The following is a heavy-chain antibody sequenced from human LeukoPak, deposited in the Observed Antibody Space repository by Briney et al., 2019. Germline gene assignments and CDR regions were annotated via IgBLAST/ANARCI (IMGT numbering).Heavy chain of an antibody. CDR1: GYTFTSNY. J-gene: IGHJ3*02. CDR3: ARVVYYYDSSGYYPDALDI. D-gene: IGHD3-22*01. V-gene: IGHV1-46*01. CDR2: ISPSGGST. Sequence: ASVKVSCKAFGYTFTSNYMHRVRQAPGQGPEWMGVISPSGGSTTYAQKFQGRVTLTRDMSTSTAYMELSRLRSDDTAVYYCARVVYYYDSSGYYPDALDIWGQGTMVTVSS.